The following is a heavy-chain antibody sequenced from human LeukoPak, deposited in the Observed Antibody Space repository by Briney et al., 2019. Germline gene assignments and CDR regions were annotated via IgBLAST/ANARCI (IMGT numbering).Heavy chain of an antibody. V-gene: IGHV3-7*05. CDR2: IKSDGSDK. CDR1: GFSFSTYW. Sequence: PGGSLRLSCAASGFSFSTYWMSWVRQAPGRELEWVANIKSDGSDKYYVASVKGRFTISRDNGRNSLDLQMNGLRAEDTAVYYCARGGATVVSWGQGTLVTVSS. J-gene: IGHJ4*02. CDR3: ARGGATVVS. D-gene: IGHD1-26*01.